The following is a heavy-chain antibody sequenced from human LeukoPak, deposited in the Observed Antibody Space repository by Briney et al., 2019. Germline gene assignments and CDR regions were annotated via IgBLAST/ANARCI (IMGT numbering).Heavy chain of an antibody. CDR1: GGSISSYY. J-gene: IGHJ3*02. Sequence: SETLSLTCTVSGGSISSYYWSWVRQPPGKGLEWIGYIYFSGSTNYNPSLKSRVTISVDTSKNQFSLKLSSVTAADTAVYYCARVTRRYLSIAAHRAFDIWGQGTMVTVSS. V-gene: IGHV4-59*12. D-gene: IGHD6-6*01. CDR2: IYFSGST. CDR3: ARVTRRYLSIAAHRAFDI.